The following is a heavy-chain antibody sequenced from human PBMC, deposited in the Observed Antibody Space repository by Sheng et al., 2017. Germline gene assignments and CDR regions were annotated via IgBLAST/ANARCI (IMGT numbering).Heavy chain of an antibody. D-gene: IGHD3-3*01. J-gene: IGHJ6*03. CDR1: GFTFSSYG. V-gene: IGHV3-30*02. CDR2: IRYDGSNK. Sequence: QVQLVESGGGVVQPGGSLRLSCAASGFTFSSYGMHWVRQAPGKGLEWVAFIRYDGSNKYYADSVKGRFTISRDNSKNTLYLQMNSLRAEDTAVYYCAKDLIRFLEWSPYYMDVWGKGTTVTVSS. CDR3: AKDLIRFLEWSPYYMDV.